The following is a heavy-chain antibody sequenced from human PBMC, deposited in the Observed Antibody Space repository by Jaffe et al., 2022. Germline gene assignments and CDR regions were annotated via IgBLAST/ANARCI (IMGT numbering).Heavy chain of an antibody. D-gene: IGHD4-17*01. CDR2: IYYSGST. J-gene: IGHJ6*03. CDR1: GGSISSYY. CDR3: ARVRFTVTTPFSYYYYYMDV. Sequence: QVQLQESGPGLVKPSETLSLTCTVSGGSISSYYWSWIRQPPGKGLEWIGYIYYSGSTNYNPSLKSRVTISVDTSKNQFSLKLSSVTAADTAVYYCARVRFTVTTPFSYYYYYMDVWGKGTTVTVSS. V-gene: IGHV4-59*01.